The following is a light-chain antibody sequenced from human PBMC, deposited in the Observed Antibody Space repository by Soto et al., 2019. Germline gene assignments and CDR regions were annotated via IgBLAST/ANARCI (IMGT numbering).Light chain of an antibody. CDR2: DAS. Sequence: EIVLTQSPATLSFSPGERATLACRASQSCSSYLAWYQQKPGQAPRLLIYDASNRATGIPARFSGSGSGTDFTLTISNLEPEDFAVYYCQQRSNWPPITFGQATRLEIK. CDR1: QSCSSY. J-gene: IGKJ5*01. V-gene: IGKV3-11*01. CDR3: QQRSNWPPIT.